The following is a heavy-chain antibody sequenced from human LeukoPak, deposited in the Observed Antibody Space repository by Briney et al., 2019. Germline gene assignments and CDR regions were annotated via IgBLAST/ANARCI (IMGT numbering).Heavy chain of an antibody. V-gene: IGHV4-59*01. CDR3: ARDRVPREYYHRSLADAFDI. CDR1: GGSIGGYY. Sequence: SETLSLTCTVSGGSIGGYYWNWIRQSPEKGLECIGYIYYTGNTDYNPSLKSRVTISVDTSKNQFSLKLSSVTAADTAVYYCARDRVPREYYHRSLADAFDIWGQGALVTVSS. J-gene: IGHJ3*02. CDR2: IYYTGNT. D-gene: IGHD2/OR15-2a*01.